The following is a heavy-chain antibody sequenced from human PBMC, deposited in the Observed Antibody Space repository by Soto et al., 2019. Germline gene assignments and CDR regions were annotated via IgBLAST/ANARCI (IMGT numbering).Heavy chain of an antibody. D-gene: IGHD6-19*01. CDR1: GFTFSSYG. J-gene: IGHJ3*02. CDR3: GKDADSSGWYAFDI. CDR2: ISYDGSNK. V-gene: IGHV3-30*18. Sequence: GGSLRLSCAASGFTFSSYGMHWVRQAPGKGLEWVAVISYDGSNKYYADSVKGRFTISRDNSKNTLYLQMNSLRAEDKAVYYCGKDADSSGWYAFDIWGQGTMVTVSS.